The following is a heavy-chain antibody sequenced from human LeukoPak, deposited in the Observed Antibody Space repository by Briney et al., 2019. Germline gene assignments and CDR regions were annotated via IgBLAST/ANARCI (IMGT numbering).Heavy chain of an antibody. D-gene: IGHD1-26*01. CDR3: ARAHVGAGLAFDF. J-gene: IGHJ3*01. V-gene: IGHV3-13*01. CDR2: ISLVGDT. CDR1: GFIFNNYD. Sequence: GGSLRLSCAASGFIFNNYDMHWVRHTTGKRLEWVSAISLVGDTYYPASVKGRFTVSRDSAKNFLYLQMNSLRAGDTALYYCARAHVGAGLAFDFWGRGTMVTVSS.